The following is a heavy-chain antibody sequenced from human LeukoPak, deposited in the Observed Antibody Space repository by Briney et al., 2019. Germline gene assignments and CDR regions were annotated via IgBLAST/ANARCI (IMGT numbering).Heavy chain of an antibody. Sequence: PSETLSLTCTVSGGSISSYYWSWIRQPAGKGLEWIGRIYTSGSTNYNPSLKSRVTMSVDTSKNQFSLKLSSVTAADAAVYYCARDSEGYYCDSSGPLDPWGQGTLVTVSS. V-gene: IGHV4-4*07. J-gene: IGHJ5*02. CDR1: GGSISSYY. CDR2: IYTSGST. CDR3: ARDSEGYYCDSSGPLDP. D-gene: IGHD3-22*01.